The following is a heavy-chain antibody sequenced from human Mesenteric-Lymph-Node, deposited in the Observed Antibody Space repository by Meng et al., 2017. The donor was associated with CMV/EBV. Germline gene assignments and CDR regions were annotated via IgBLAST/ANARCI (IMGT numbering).Heavy chain of an antibody. CDR3: ARTLPSGSHSPESWFDP. CDR1: GFTFRSYS. V-gene: IGHV3-48*04. Sequence: GGSLRLSCAASGFTFRSYSMHWVRQAPGKGLEWVAYISSSVTTTYYADSVKGRFTISRDNAKNSVFLQMNSLRAEDTAVYSCARTLPSGSHSPESWFDPWGQGTLVTVSS. D-gene: IGHD1-26*01. J-gene: IGHJ5*02. CDR2: ISSSVTTT.